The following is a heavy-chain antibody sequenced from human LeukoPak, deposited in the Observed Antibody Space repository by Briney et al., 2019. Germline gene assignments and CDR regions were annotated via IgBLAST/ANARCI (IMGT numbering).Heavy chain of an antibody. CDR1: GFTFSSYS. D-gene: IGHD3-22*01. CDR3: ARGRLTYYYDSSGYPFDY. CDR2: ISTSSIYI. J-gene: IGHJ4*02. Sequence: PGGSLRLSCAVSGFTFSSYSMNWVRQAPGKGLEWVSFISTSSIYIYYADSVKGRFTISRDNAKNSLYLQMNSLRAEDTAVYYCARGRLTYYYDSSGYPFDYWGQGTLVTVSS. V-gene: IGHV3-21*01.